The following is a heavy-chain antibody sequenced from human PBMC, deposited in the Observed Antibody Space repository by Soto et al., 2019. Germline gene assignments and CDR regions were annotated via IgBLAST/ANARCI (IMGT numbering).Heavy chain of an antibody. D-gene: IGHD2-2*01. CDR1: GFTFSSYS. V-gene: IGHV3-48*01. Sequence: PGGSLRLSCAASGFTFSSYSMNWVRQAPGKGLEWVSYISSSSSTIYYADSVKGRFTISRDNAKNSLYLQMNSLRAEDTAVYYCASSGRYCSSTSCHGYVYWGQGTLVTVSS. CDR3: ASSGRYCSSTSCHGYVY. J-gene: IGHJ4*02. CDR2: ISSSSSTI.